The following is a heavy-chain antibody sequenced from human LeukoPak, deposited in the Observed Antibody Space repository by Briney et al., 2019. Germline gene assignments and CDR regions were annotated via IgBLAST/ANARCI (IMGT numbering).Heavy chain of an antibody. CDR2: ISGSGGST. V-gene: IGHV3-23*01. D-gene: IGHD6-19*01. CDR1: GFTFSSYA. Sequence: PGGSLRLSCAASGFTFSSYAMSWVRQASGKGLEWVSAISGSGGSTYYADSVKGRFTISRDNSKNTLYLQMNSLRAEDTAVYYCAGNSIAVARRDYWGQGTLVTVSP. CDR3: AGNSIAVARRDY. J-gene: IGHJ4*02.